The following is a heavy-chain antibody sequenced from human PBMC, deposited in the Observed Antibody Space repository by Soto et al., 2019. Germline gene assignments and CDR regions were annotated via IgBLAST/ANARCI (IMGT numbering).Heavy chain of an antibody. D-gene: IGHD5-18*01. CDR3: ERDRGYSYGYVAWPITTSWTHDDAFDI. CDR2: ISAYNGNT. V-gene: IGHV1-18*01. CDR1: GYTFTSYG. J-gene: IGHJ3*02. Sequence: GASVKVSCKASGYTFTSYGISWVRQAPGQGLEWMGWISAYNGNTNYAQKLQGRVTMTTDTSTSTAYMELRSLRSDDTAVYYCERDRGYSYGYVAWPITTSWTHDDAFDIWGQGTMVTVSS.